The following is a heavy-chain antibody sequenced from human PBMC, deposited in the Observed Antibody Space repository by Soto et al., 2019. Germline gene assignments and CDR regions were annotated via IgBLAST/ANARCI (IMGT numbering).Heavy chain of an antibody. CDR1: GGSISSYY. V-gene: IGHV4-59*01. CDR3: AREGLTGTIGLYYYYGMDV. Sequence: QVQLQESGPGLVKPSETLSLTCTVSGGSISSYYWSWIRQPPGKGLEWIGYIYYSGSTNYNPSLRSRAPLSLATSTNQFSLKLSSVTAADTAVYYCAREGLTGTIGLYYYYGMDVWGQGTTVTVSS. J-gene: IGHJ6*02. D-gene: IGHD1-7*01. CDR2: IYYSGST.